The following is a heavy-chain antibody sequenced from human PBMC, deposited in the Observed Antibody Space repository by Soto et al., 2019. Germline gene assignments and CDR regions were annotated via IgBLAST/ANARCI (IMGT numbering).Heavy chain of an antibody. J-gene: IGHJ4*02. CDR3: ARVFLGGYCSSTSCYLFDY. D-gene: IGHD2-2*01. Sequence: PSETLSLTCTVSGGSISCGGYYWSWIRQHPGKGLEWIGYIYYSGSTYYNPSLKSRVTISVDTSKNQFSLKLSSVTAADTAVYYCARVFLGGYCSSTSCYLFDYWGQGTLVTVSS. CDR1: GGSISCGGYY. CDR2: IYYSGST. V-gene: IGHV4-31*03.